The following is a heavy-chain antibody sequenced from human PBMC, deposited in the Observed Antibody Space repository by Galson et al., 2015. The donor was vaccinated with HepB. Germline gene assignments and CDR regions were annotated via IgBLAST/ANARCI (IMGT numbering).Heavy chain of an antibody. CDR2: ISAGGTAN. J-gene: IGHJ6*03. CDR3: SKATGRGGSYPFDYWGQGTLVTVSSASTKGPSVFPLAPYYYYMDI. CDR1: GFTFSDYY. D-gene: IGHD1-26*01. Sequence: SLRLSCAVSGFTFSDYYMSWIRQAPGKGLEWVSTISAGGTANYYADAVKGRLTISRDNSKNTLYVQMKSMRVEDTALFYCSKATGRGGSYPFDYWGQGTLVTVSSASTKGPSVFPLAPYYYYMDIWGKGTTVTVSS. V-gene: IGHV3-23*01.